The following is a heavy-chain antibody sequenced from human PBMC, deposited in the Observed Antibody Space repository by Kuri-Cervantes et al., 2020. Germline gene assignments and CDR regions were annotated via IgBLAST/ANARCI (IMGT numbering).Heavy chain of an antibody. V-gene: IGHV3-21*06. J-gene: IGHJ4*02. CDR2: ISSDGDYI. Sequence: GGSLRLSCAASGFTFSDYSMNWVRQAPGKGLEWVSSISSDGDYIYYADSLKGRFTISRDNAKNSLYLEMHSLTADDTAVYYCARAGEGHSVEQYFDDWGQGTQVTVSS. CDR1: GFTFSDYS. D-gene: IGHD6-19*01. CDR3: ARAGEGHSVEQYFDD.